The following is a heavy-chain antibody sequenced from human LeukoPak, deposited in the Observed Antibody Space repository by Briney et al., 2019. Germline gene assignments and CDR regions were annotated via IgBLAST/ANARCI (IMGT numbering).Heavy chain of an antibody. J-gene: IGHJ4*02. CDR1: GYTFTGYY. Sequence: GASVKVSCKASGYTFTGYYMHWVRQAPGQGLEWMGWINPNSGGTNYAQKFQGRVTMTRDTSISTAYMELSRLRSDDTAVYYCARLHYYDSSGYPKGLGYWGQGTLVTVSS. CDR2: INPNSGGT. CDR3: ARLHYYDSSGYPKGLGY. V-gene: IGHV1-2*02. D-gene: IGHD3-22*01.